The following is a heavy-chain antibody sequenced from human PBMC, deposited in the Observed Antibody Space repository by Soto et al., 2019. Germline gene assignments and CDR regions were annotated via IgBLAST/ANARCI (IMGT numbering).Heavy chain of an antibody. V-gene: IGHV1-69*12. CDR1: GATLNSFINYG. J-gene: IGHJ3*02. Sequence: QVQLVQSGAEVKKPGSSVRVSCKASGATLNSFINYGITWVRQAPGQGLEYMGGIIPVFGAANHAQKFQGRVTISADESTRTVNMELSSLTSKDTAVYYCARGAATNILVLNYDALEMWGQGTMVTVSS. D-gene: IGHD5-12*01. CDR2: IIPVFGAA. CDR3: ARGAATNILVLNYDALEM.